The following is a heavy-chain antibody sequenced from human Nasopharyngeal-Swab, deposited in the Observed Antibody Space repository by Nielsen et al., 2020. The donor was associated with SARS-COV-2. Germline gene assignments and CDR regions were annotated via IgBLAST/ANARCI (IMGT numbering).Heavy chain of an antibody. CDR2: VSSSGSYI. CDR3: ARTDSGSYAAYFDY. CDR1: GFTFSSYS. J-gene: IGHJ4*02. V-gene: IGHV3-21*01. Sequence: GGSLRLSCAASGFTFSSYSMNWVRQAPGKGLEWVSSVSSSGSYISYADSLKGRFTISRDNSKNTLYLQMDSLRPEDTAVYYCARTDSGSYAAYFDYWGQGTQVTVSS. D-gene: IGHD1-26*01.